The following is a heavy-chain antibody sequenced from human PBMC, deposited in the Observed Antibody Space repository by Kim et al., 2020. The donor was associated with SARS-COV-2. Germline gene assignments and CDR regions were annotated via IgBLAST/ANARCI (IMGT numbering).Heavy chain of an antibody. CDR1: GFTFSRSW. D-gene: IGHD2-2*01. V-gene: IGHV3-7*01. Sequence: GGSLRLSCAASGFTFSRSWMNWVGQTPGKGLEWVANIKNDGNEKNYVDSVKGRFTISRDNSENSVYLQMNSLRAEDTAVYYCVKALGSRPEGYWGQGTLVTVSS. J-gene: IGHJ4*02. CDR3: VKALGSRPEGY. CDR2: IKNDGNEK.